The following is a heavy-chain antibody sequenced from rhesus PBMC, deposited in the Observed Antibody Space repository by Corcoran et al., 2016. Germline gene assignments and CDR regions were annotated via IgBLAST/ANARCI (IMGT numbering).Heavy chain of an antibody. V-gene: IGHV4-147*01. CDR1: GGSIRHSW. J-gene: IGHJ5-1*01. Sequence: QLQQQESGPGLVRPWETLSLTCAVAGGSIRHSWLIWLRQPPGKGLEWIVPISGGSGSSSYSPSLRSRATISTDTSRNHISLRLIFVTAADTALYYCANGGPDKDRFDVWGPGVLVTVSS. D-gene: IGHD3-34*01. CDR2: ISGGSGSS. CDR3: ANGGPDKDRFDV.